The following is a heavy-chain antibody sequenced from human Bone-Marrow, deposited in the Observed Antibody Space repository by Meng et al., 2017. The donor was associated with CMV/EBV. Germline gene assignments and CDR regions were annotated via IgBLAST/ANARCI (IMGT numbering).Heavy chain of an antibody. CDR2: IYWNDDK. CDR3: AHRNNWNYLLNWFDP. D-gene: IGHD1-7*01. CDR1: GFSLSTSGVG. J-gene: IGHJ5*02. Sequence: SGPTLVKPTQTLTLTCTFAGFSLSTSGVGVGWIRQPPGKALEWLALIYWNDDKRYSPSLKSRLTITKDTSKNQVVLTMTNMDPVETATYYCAHRNNWNYLLNWFDPWGQGTLVTVSS. V-gene: IGHV2-5*01.